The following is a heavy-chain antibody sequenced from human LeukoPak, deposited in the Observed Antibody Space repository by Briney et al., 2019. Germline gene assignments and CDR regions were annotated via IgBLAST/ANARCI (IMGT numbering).Heavy chain of an antibody. CDR3: ARLPFFGFEYSRTQ. CDR1: GFTFSSYA. CDR2: INHSGST. Sequence: PGGSLRLSCAASGFTFSSYAMNWVRQAPGKGLEWIGEINHSGSTNYNPSLKSRVTISVDTSKNQFSLKLSSVTAADTAVYYCARLPFFGFEYSRTQWGQGTLVTVSS. V-gene: IGHV4-34*01. J-gene: IGHJ4*02. D-gene: IGHD6-6*01.